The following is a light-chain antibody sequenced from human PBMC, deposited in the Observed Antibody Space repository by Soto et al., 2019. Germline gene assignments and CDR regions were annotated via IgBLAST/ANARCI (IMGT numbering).Light chain of an antibody. CDR2: EAS. J-gene: IGKJ1*01. Sequence: DFQMTQSPSSLSASVGDRVTITCRASQDISDHLAWYQHKPGKVPKLLIYEASTLQSGVPSRFSGGRSGTDFTLTITTLQPEDVATYYCQKYNRPPRTFGQGTKVELK. CDR3: QKYNRPPRT. V-gene: IGKV1-27*01. CDR1: QDISDH.